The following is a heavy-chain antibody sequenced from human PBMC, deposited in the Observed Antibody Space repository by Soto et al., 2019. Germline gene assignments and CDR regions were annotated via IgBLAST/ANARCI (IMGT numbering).Heavy chain of an antibody. CDR1: GGTFSSYT. D-gene: IGHD5-18*01. CDR3: ARDTGGYSYGPFDY. V-gene: IGHV1-69*08. CDR2: IIPILGIA. Sequence: QVQLVQSGAEVKKPGSSVKVSCKASGGTFSSYTISWVRQAPGQGLEWMGRIIPILGIANYAQKFQGRVTITADKSTSTAYMELSSLRSEDTAVYYCARDTGGYSYGPFDYWGQGTLVTVSS. J-gene: IGHJ4*02.